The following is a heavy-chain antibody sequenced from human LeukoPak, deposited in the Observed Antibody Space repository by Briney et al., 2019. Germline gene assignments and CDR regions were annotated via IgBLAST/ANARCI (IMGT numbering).Heavy chain of an antibody. CDR1: GFTFSSYA. J-gene: IGHJ4*02. CDR2: ISGSGGST. Sequence: PRGSLRLSCAASGFTFSSYAMSWVRQAPGKGLEWVSAISGSGGSTYYADSVKGRFTISRDNSKNTLYLQMNSLRAEDTAVYYCAKDKFRASPIAAAGPFDYWGQGTLVTVSS. V-gene: IGHV3-23*01. D-gene: IGHD6-13*01. CDR3: AKDKFRASPIAAAGPFDY.